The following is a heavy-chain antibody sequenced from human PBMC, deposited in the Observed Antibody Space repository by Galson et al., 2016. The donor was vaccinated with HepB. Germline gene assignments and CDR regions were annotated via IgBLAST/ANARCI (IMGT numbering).Heavy chain of an antibody. Sequence: PALVKPTQTLTLTCTFSGFSLSTATVGVGWIRQPPGKALEWLALIYWSDEERYSPSLKSRLTIAKDTSKNQVVLTMANMDPVDTATYYCAHDNWDYGAFDYWGQGILVTVSS. CDR2: IYWSDEE. CDR1: GFSLSTATVG. CDR3: AHDNWDYGAFDY. V-gene: IGHV2-5*01. J-gene: IGHJ4*02. D-gene: IGHD1-7*01.